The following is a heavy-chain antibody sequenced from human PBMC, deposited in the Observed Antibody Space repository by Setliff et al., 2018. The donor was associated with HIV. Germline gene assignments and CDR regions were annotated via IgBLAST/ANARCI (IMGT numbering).Heavy chain of an antibody. V-gene: IGHV4-31*03. D-gene: IGHD2-2*01. CDR2: ICYSGNP. Sequence: SETLSLTCTVSGGSISSGYYYWSWIRQHPGKGLEWIGYICYSGNPFYNPSLRSRVTISLDTSKNQFSLKLSSVTAADTAVYYCARGFDYAQRPPLYYFDYWGQGTLVTVSS. CDR1: GGSISSGYYY. CDR3: ARGFDYAQRPPLYYFDY. J-gene: IGHJ4*02.